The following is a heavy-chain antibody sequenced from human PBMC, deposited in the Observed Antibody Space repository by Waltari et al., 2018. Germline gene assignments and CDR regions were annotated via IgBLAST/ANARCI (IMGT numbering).Heavy chain of an antibody. CDR2: ISWDGGST. Sequence: EVQLVESGGVVVQPGGSLRLSCAASGFTFADYALHWVRQAPGKGLEWVSLISWDGGSTYYADSVKGRFTISRDNSKNSLYLQMNSLRAEDTALYYCAKGEGYCSSTSCPSDAFDIWGQGTMVTVSS. V-gene: IGHV3-43D*03. CDR1: GFTFADYA. J-gene: IGHJ3*02. D-gene: IGHD2-2*01. CDR3: AKGEGYCSSTSCPSDAFDI.